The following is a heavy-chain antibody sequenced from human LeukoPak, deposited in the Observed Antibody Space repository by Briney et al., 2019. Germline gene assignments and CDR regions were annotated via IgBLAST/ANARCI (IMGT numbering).Heavy chain of an antibody. CDR1: GGSIRNYY. CDR3: ARGAPSYCTSTTCYIYFDY. J-gene: IGHJ4*02. Sequence: SETLSLTYTVSGGSIRNYYWSWIRQPPGKGLEWNEYIYYSGSTNYSPSIKSRVTISVDTSNNQFSLKLSSVTAADTAVYYCARGAPSYCTSTTCYIYFDYWGQGTQVTVSS. D-gene: IGHD2-2*02. V-gene: IGHV4-59*01. CDR2: IYYSGST.